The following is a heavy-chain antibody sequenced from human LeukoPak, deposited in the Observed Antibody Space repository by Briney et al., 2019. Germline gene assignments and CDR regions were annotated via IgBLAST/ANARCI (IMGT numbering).Heavy chain of an antibody. V-gene: IGHV3-30-3*01. D-gene: IGHD6-19*01. J-gene: IGHJ5*02. CDR3: ARLYSSGGENWFDP. CDR1: AITFSTYA. CDR2: ISYDGSNK. Sequence: PGGSLRLSCAASAITFSTYAMSWVRQAPSKGLEWVAVISYDGSNKYYADSVKGRFTISRDNSKNTLYLQMNSLRAEDTAVYYCARLYSSGGENWFDPWGQGTLVTVSS.